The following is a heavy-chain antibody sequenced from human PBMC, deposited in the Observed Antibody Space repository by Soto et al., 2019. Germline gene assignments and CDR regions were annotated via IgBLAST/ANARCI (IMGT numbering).Heavy chain of an antibody. CDR1: GFIFSSYS. CDR3: ARDRCSSTSCYHG. J-gene: IGHJ4*02. V-gene: IGHV3-21*01. D-gene: IGHD2-2*01. Sequence: EVQLVESGGGLVKPGGSLRLSCADSGFIFSSYSMNWVRQAPGKGLEWVSSISSSSSYIYYADSVKGRFTISRDNAKNSRYLQMHSLRAEDTAVYYCARDRCSSTSCYHGWGQGTLVTVSS. CDR2: ISSSSSYI.